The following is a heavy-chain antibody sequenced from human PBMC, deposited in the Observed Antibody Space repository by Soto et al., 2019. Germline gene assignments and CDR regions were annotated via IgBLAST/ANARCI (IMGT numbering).Heavy chain of an antibody. D-gene: IGHD3-9*01. CDR2: IDPSDSYT. Sequence: PGESLKISCKGSGYGFTSYWISWVRQMPGKGLEWMGRIDPSDSYTNYSPSFQGHVTISADKSISTAYLQWSSLKASDTAMYYCARLDFDGPYYYYGMDVWGQGTTVTVSS. J-gene: IGHJ6*02. CDR3: ARLDFDGPYYYYGMDV. CDR1: GYGFTSYW. V-gene: IGHV5-10-1*01.